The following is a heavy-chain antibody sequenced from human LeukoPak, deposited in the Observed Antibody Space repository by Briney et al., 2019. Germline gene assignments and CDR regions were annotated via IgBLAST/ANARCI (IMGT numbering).Heavy chain of an antibody. D-gene: IGHD6-13*01. CDR3: AMGVDRSSWYLFDY. V-gene: IGHV1-24*01. Sequence: ASVKVSCKLSGDTLSDVSIHWVRQAPGKGLECMGGFDPEDGETVYAQKFQGRVTVTEDTSTDTAYMEVTNLRSDDTAVYYCAMGVDRSSWYLFDYWGQGALVTVSS. J-gene: IGHJ4*02. CDR1: GDTLSDVS. CDR2: FDPEDGET.